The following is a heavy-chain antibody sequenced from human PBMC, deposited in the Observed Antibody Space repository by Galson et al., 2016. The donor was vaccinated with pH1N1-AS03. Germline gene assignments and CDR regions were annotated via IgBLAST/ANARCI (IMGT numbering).Heavy chain of an antibody. D-gene: IGHD4-23*01. CDR3: ANYYGGSGDSFDD. CDR2: IWYDGSNK. Sequence: SLRLSCAASGFTFSAYAMHWVRQAPGKGLEWVAVIWYDGSNKYYADSVKGRFTISRDNAKNSLFLEMNSLGVEDTAVYYCANYYGGSGDSFDDWGQGTLVSVSS. V-gene: IGHV3-33*03. CDR1: GFTFSAYA. J-gene: IGHJ4*02.